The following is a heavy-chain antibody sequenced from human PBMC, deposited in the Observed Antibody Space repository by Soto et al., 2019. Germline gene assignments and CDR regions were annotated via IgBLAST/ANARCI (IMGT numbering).Heavy chain of an antibody. D-gene: IGHD4-17*01. CDR1: GGSVSNKTYY. V-gene: IGHV4-61*01. J-gene: IGHJ4*02. CDR2: VYYSGTT. Sequence: PSEPLSLTCSVSGGSVSNKTYYWSWIRQPPGKRLEWIGYVYYSGTTNYNPSLKSRVTISVDLSKNQFSLRLSSVTTADTALYYCARTTAVPNTLRSRYFFDYWGQGTLVTVSS. CDR3: ARTTAVPNTLRSRYFFDY.